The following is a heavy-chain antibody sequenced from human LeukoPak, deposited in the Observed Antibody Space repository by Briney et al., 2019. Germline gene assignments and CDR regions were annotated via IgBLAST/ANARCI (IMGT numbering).Heavy chain of an antibody. CDR2: IDHSGRT. D-gene: IGHD1-26*01. J-gene: IGHJ3*02. V-gene: IGHV4-34*01. Sequence: SETQSLTCAVYGGSFRDYCWSWIRQPPGKGLEWIGEIDHSGRTNHNPSLKSRVALSVDTSKNQFSLKLSSVSAADTAVYYCARGTSEWELSLRPRHAFDIWGHGTEVTVSS. CDR3: ARGTSEWELSLRPRHAFDI. CDR1: GGSFRDYC.